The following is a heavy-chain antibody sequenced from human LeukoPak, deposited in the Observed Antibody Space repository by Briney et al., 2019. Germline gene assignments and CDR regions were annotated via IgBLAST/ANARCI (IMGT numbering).Heavy chain of an antibody. Sequence: SQTLSLTCTVSGGSISSGGYYWTWIRQHPGKGLEWIGNTYYSGSTYYNPSLKSRVTISVDTSKNQFSLKLSSVTAADTAVYYCARSKGGYCSSTSCARFDYWGQGTLVTVSS. CDR1: GGSISSGGYY. D-gene: IGHD2-2*01. V-gene: IGHV4-31*03. CDR3: ARSKGGYCSSTSCARFDY. CDR2: TYYSGST. J-gene: IGHJ4*02.